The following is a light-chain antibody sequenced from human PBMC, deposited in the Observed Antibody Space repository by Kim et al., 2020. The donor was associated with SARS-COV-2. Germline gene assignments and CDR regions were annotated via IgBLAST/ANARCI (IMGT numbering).Light chain of an antibody. CDR1: LTISTY. V-gene: IGKV1-39*01. Sequence: SASVGDTVTITCRAGLTISTYLNWYQQKPGSAPKLLIYSASSLNRGVPSRFSGSGSGTYFTLIITNLQLEDFATYYCQQNVLTPYTFGQGTKLEI. CDR3: QQNVLTPYT. J-gene: IGKJ2*01. CDR2: SAS.